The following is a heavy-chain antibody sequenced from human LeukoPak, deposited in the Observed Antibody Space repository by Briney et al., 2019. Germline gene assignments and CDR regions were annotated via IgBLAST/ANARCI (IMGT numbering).Heavy chain of an antibody. Sequence: PGGSLRLSCAASGFTFSSYWMSWVRQAPGKGLEWVANIKQDGSEKYYVDSVKGRFTISRDNAKNSLYLQMNSLRAEDTAVYYCARGAVGWLPNAFDIWGQGTMVTVSS. V-gene: IGHV3-7*01. CDR1: GFTFSSYW. CDR2: IKQDGSEK. D-gene: IGHD5-12*01. CDR3: ARGAVGWLPNAFDI. J-gene: IGHJ3*02.